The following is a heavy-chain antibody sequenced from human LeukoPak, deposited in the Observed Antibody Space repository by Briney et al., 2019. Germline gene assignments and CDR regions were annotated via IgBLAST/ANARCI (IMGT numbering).Heavy chain of an antibody. J-gene: IGHJ5*02. CDR3: AKVALLKPNWFDP. V-gene: IGHV3-23*01. Sequence: GRSLRLSCAPSGFTFSSYAMSWVRQAPGKGLQWVSAIRGSGGSTYYAYSVKGRFTISRDNSKNALYLQMNSLRAEDTAVYYCAKVALLKPNWFDPWGQGTLVTVSS. CDR2: IRGSGGST. CDR1: GFTFSSYA.